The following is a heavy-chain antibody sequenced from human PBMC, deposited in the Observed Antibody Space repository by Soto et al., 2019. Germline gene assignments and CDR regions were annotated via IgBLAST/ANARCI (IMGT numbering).Heavy chain of an antibody. D-gene: IGHD3-3*01. CDR1: GFTFSSYW. J-gene: IGHJ6*02. V-gene: IGHV3-7*03. Sequence: PGGSLRLSCAASGFTFSSYWMSWVRQTPGRGLEWVASIKQDGSEKYSVDSVKGRFTISRDNDKNSLYLQMNSLRAEDTAVYCCARGGGIYYDFWSGSTYYYYGLDVWGQGTTVTVSS. CDR2: IKQDGSEK. CDR3: ARGGGIYYDFWSGSTYYYYGLDV.